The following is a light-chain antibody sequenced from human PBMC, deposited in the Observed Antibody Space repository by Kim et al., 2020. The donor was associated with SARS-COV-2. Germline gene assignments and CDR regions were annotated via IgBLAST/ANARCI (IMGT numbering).Light chain of an antibody. CDR3: QQYNVYPYI. V-gene: IGKV1-5*03. J-gene: IGKJ2*01. CDR2: QAS. CDR1: QNVSKR. Sequence: DIQMTQSPSTLSAFVGDTVTFTCRASQNVSKRLAWYQQKPGRAPNLLIYQASTLQDDVPSRFSGSASGTDFTLTINSLQPDDFATYYCQQYNVYPYIFGQGTKLEIK.